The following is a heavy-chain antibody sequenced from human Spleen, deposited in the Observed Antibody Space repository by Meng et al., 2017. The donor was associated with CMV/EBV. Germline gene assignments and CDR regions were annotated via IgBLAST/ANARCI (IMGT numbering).Heavy chain of an antibody. CDR3: AKAFSASWYREYYDD. V-gene: IGHV3-23*01. D-gene: IGHD6-13*01. J-gene: IGHJ4*01. CDR2: ISGSGGST. CDR1: GFTFSSYA. Sequence: ESLKISCAASGFTFSSYAMSWVRQAPGKGLEWVSAISGSGGSTYYADSVKGRFTISRDNSKNTLYLQMNSLRPEDTAVYYCAKAFSASWYREYYDDWGQGTLVTVSS.